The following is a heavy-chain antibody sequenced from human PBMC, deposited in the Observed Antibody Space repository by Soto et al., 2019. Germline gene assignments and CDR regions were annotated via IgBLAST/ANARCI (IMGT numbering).Heavy chain of an antibody. D-gene: IGHD3-22*01. V-gene: IGHV1-69*13. Sequence: ASVKVSCKASGGTFSSYAISWVRQAPGQGLEWMGGIIPIFGTANYAQKFQGRVTITADESTSTAYMELSSLRSEDTAVYYCARSGTMIVVADNWFDPWGQGTLVTVSS. J-gene: IGHJ5*02. CDR2: IIPIFGTA. CDR1: GGTFSSYA. CDR3: ARSGTMIVVADNWFDP.